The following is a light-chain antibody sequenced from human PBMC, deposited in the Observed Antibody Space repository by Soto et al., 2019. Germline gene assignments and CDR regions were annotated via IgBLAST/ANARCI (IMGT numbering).Light chain of an antibody. V-gene: IGKV2-30*01. Sequence: VVMTQSPLSLPVTLGQPASVSCRSSQSLLYSDGKTFLTWFHQRPGQAPRHLIYEVSNRDSGVPDRFSGSGSGTDFTLKISRVEAEDVGLYYCMQGTHWPLTFGGGTKVEI. CDR1: QSLLYSDGKTF. CDR2: EVS. CDR3: MQGTHWPLT. J-gene: IGKJ4*01.